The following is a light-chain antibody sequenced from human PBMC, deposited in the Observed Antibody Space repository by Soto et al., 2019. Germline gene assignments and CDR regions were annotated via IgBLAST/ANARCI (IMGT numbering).Light chain of an antibody. CDR1: QYISIW. J-gene: IGKJ3*01. CDR3: QQGRTSPFS. Sequence: DIQMTQSPSFVSASLGDRVTLTCRASQYISIWLAWYQQRLGEAPRLLIFSASTLKNGVPARFRGSGSGTDFTLTISGLQPEDAATYYCQQGRTSPFSFGPGTKV. V-gene: IGKV1D-12*01. CDR2: SAS.